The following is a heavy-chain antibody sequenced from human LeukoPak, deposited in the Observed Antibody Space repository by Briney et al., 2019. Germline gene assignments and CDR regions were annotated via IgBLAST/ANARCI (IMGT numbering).Heavy chain of an antibody. J-gene: IGHJ6*04. V-gene: IGHV3-30-3*01. CDR3: ARDTPPGYYDSSGPSDV. CDR2: ISYDGSNK. CDR1: GFTVSSNY. D-gene: IGHD3-22*01. Sequence: GGSLRLSCAASGFTVSSNYMSWVRQAPGKGLEWVAVISYDGSNKYYADSVKGRFTISRDNSKNTLYLHMNSLRAEDTAVYYCARDTPPGYYDSSGPSDVWGKGTTVTVSS.